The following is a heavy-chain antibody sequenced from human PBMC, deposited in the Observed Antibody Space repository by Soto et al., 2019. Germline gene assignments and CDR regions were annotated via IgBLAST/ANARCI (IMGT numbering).Heavy chain of an antibody. V-gene: IGHV5-51*01. CDR2: IYPGDSDT. Sequence: PGESLKISCKGSGYRFTSYWIGWVRQMPGKGLEWMGVIYPGDSDTRYSTSFESQVTISVDKSISTAYLQWSSLKASDTAIYYCARKLSDYYALDVWGQGTTVTVSS. CDR1: GYRFTSYW. CDR3: ARKLSDYYALDV. J-gene: IGHJ6*02. D-gene: IGHD2-15*01.